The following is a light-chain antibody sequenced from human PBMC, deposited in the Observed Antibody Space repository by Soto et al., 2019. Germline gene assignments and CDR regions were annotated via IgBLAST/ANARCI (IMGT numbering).Light chain of an antibody. CDR2: GAS. CDR1: QNVGTN. CDR3: QQYNNWGLA. V-gene: IGKV3D-15*01. J-gene: IGKJ4*01. Sequence: IVMTQSPATLSVSPGEGVTLSCRASQNVGTNLAWYQQRPGQAPRLLIYGASTRATGVPASFSGSASGTEFTLTIKCLQSEDFAVYFCQQYNNWGLAFGGGTKVEI.